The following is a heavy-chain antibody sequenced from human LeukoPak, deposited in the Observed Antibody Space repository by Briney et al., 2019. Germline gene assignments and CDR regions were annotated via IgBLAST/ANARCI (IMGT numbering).Heavy chain of an antibody. D-gene: IGHD4-23*01. CDR1: GGSISSGGYY. Sequence: KPSQTLSLTCTVPGGSISSGGYYWSWIRQHPGKGLEWIGYIYNSGSTYYNPSLRSRVNTSGDTSKNQFSLNLSSVTAADTAIYYCARAGTRVGSFDYWGQGTLGTVSS. V-gene: IGHV4-31*03. J-gene: IGHJ4*02. CDR3: ARAGTRVGSFDY. CDR2: IYNSGST.